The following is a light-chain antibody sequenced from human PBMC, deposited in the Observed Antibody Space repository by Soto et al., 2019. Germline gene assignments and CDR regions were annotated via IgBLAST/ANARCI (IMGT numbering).Light chain of an antibody. Sequence: DIQMTQSPSSLSSSVLDRFTISWLASQGINHYLAWFQQKPGKVPKLLIYATSTLQSGVPSRFSGSGSGTEFTLTISSLQSEDFAVYYCQQYNNWPPITFGQGTRLEIK. J-gene: IGKJ5*01. CDR1: QGINHY. CDR3: QQYNNWPPIT. V-gene: IGKV1-27*01. CDR2: ATS.